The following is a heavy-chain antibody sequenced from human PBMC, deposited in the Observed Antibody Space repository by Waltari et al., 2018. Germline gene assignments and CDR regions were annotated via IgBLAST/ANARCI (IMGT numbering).Heavy chain of an antibody. CDR2: IYPGDSET. Sequence: EVQLVQSGAEVKKPGEYLKISCKGSGYSFTRYWIGWVRQMPGKGLEWMGIIYPGDSETRYRPSVQGQFTSSADKSISTAYLQWSSLKASDTAMYYCARRKEMDGMDVWGQGTTVTASS. V-gene: IGHV5-51*01. CDR1: GYSFTRYW. J-gene: IGHJ6*02. CDR3: ARRKEMDGMDV.